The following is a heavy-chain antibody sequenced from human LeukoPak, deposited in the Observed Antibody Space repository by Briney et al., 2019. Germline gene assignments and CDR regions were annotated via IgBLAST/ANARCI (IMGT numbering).Heavy chain of an antibody. CDR3: ASLLVAGVASVDY. Sequence: GGSLRLSCAASEFTFSNYVMNWVRQAPGKGLEWVSSIRQSGDITYYADSVKGRFTISRDNSKNTLSLQMNSLSREDTAVYYCASLLVAGVASVDYWGQGTLVTVSS. CDR2: IRQSGDIT. J-gene: IGHJ4*02. CDR1: EFTFSNYV. D-gene: IGHD6-19*01. V-gene: IGHV3-23*01.